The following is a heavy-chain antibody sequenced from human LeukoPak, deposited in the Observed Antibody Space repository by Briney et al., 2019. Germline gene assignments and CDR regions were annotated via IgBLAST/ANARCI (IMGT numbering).Heavy chain of an antibody. CDR2: ISSSSSYI. V-gene: IGHV3-21*01. CDR1: GFTFSSYS. D-gene: IGHD5-24*01. Sequence: GGSLRLSCAASGFTFSSYSMNWVRQAPGKGLEWVSSISSSSSYIYYADSVKGRFTISRDNAKNSLYLQMNSLRAEDTAVYYCARDVGWLQFNGWFDLWGRGTLVTVSS. J-gene: IGHJ2*01. CDR3: ARDVGWLQFNGWFDL.